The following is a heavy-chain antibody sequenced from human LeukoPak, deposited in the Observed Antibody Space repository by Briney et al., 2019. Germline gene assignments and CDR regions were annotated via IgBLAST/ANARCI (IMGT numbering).Heavy chain of an antibody. CDR3: ARDLPVNLWFGELGYAFDI. Sequence: PSETLSLTCTVSGGSISSRTYYWGWIRQPPGKGLEWLGTIYYSGSTYSNPSIKSGNTYYNPSLKSRVTISMDTSKNQFSLKLTSVTAADTAVYYCARDLPVNLWFGELGYAFDIWGQGTMVTVSS. CDR1: GGSISSRTYY. V-gene: IGHV4-39*07. CDR2: IYYSGSTYSNPSIKSGNT. D-gene: IGHD3-10*01. J-gene: IGHJ3*02.